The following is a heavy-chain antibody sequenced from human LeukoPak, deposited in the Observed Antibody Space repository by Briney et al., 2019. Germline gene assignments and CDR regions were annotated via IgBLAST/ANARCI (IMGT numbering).Heavy chain of an antibody. CDR3: ARGEYDYVWGSYRYPAFDY. Sequence: SETLSLTCAVYGGSFSGYYWSWIRQPPRKGLEWIGEINHSGSTNYNPSLKSRVTISVDTSKNQFSLKLSSVTAADTAVYYCARGEYDYVWGSYRYPAFDYWGQGTLVTVSS. J-gene: IGHJ4*02. D-gene: IGHD3-16*02. CDR1: GGSFSGYY. V-gene: IGHV4-34*01. CDR2: INHSGST.